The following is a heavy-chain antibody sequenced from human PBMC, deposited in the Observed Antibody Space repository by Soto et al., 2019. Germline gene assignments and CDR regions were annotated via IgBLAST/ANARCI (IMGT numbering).Heavy chain of an antibody. Sequence: ASVKVSCKASGYSFTGYYMHWMRRAPGQGLEWMGWIDPDSGDTKHAQKFQGRVTMTRDTSISTAYMELSSLRSDDTAVYYCARAGGLVDYSDYVGTHYFDYWGQGALVTVSS. J-gene: IGHJ4*02. CDR1: GYSFTGYY. D-gene: IGHD4-17*01. CDR2: IDPDSGDT. CDR3: ARAGGLVDYSDYVGTHYFDY. V-gene: IGHV1-2*02.